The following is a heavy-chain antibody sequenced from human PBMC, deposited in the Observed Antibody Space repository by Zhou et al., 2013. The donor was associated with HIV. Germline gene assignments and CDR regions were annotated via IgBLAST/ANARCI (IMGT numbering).Heavy chain of an antibody. D-gene: IGHD2-15*01. V-gene: IGHV1-46*01. CDR2: INPSGGST. CDR1: GYTFTSYS. J-gene: IGHJ3*02. Sequence: QVQLVQSGAEVKKPGASVKVSCKASGYTFTSYSVHWVRQAPGQGLEWMGIINPSGGSTRYAQKFQGRVTMTRDTSTSTVYMELSSLRSEDTAVYYCTRGIVVVVAYDAFDIWGQGTTVTVSS. CDR3: TRGIVVVVAYDAFDI.